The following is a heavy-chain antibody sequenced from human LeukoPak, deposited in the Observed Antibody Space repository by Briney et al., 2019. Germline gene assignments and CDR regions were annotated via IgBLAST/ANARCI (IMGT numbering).Heavy chain of an antibody. CDR2: ISYDGSNK. J-gene: IGHJ6*03. V-gene: IGHV3-30*18. D-gene: IGHD1-14*01. CDR3: AKHPGEVLGSPYYYYYYMDV. Sequence: PGRSLRLSCAASGFTFSSYGMHWVRQAPGKGLEWVAVISYDGSNKYYADSVKGRFTISRDNSKNTLYLQMNSLRAEDTAVYYCAKHPGEVLGSPYYYYYYMDVWGKGTTVTVSS. CDR1: GFTFSSYG.